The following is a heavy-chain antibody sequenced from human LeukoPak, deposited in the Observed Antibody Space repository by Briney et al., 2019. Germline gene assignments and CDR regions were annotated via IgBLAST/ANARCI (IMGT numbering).Heavy chain of an antibody. CDR3: ATYTHWVAGDV. V-gene: IGHV3-7*01. J-gene: IGHJ6*02. Sequence: GGSLRLSCAASGFTFSDSWMSWVRPAPGKGLEWVANMNQDGSEKDYVDSVKGRFTISRDNARNSLYLQMGSLSAEDTAVYYCATYTHWVAGDVWGQGTTVTVSS. CDR1: GFTFSDSW. CDR2: MNQDGSEK. D-gene: IGHD3-16*01.